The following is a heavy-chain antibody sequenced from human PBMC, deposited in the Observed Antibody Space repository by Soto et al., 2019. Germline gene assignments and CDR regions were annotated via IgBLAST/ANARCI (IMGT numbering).Heavy chain of an antibody. D-gene: IGHD3-16*02. Sequence: QVHLVQSGAEVKKPGASVKVSCKTSGYTFSSYGIMWVRQAPGQGLECMGWISTFNGNAHYAQKFQGTVTMTMDTSTSTAYMELRSLRSDDTAVYYCARDGPVIPPRSWFDPWGQGTLVTVSS. V-gene: IGHV1-18*01. J-gene: IGHJ5*02. CDR1: GYTFSSYG. CDR3: ARDGPVIPPRSWFDP. CDR2: ISTFNGNA.